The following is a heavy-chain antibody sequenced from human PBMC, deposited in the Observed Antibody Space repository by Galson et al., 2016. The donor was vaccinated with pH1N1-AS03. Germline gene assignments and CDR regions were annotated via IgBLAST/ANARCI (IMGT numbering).Heavy chain of an antibody. D-gene: IGHD2-15*01. CDR1: GYTFTTYD. V-gene: IGHV1-8*03. J-gene: IGHJ5*02. CDR2: MNPDSGNT. CDR3: ARGVVDCSGPACSGTLRFDP. Sequence: SVKVSCKASGYTFTTYDINWVRRAPGQGLEWMGWMNPDSGNTGYAPSFQGRVTITRDTSISTAYMELSSLRSEGTAVYYCARGVVDCSGPACSGTLRFDPWGQGTPVTVSS.